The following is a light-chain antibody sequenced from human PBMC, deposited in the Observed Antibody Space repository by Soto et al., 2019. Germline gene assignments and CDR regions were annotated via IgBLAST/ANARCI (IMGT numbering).Light chain of an antibody. V-gene: IGLV1-44*01. CDR3: AAWDDSLNGPV. J-gene: IGLJ3*02. CDR2: GNN. Sequence: QSVLTQPPSASGTPGQRVTISCSGSSSNIGSNAVSWYQQFPGTAPKLLIFGNNQRPSGVPNRFSGSKSGTSASLAIGGLQSEDEADYYCAAWDDSLNGPVFGGGTKLTVL. CDR1: SSNIGSNA.